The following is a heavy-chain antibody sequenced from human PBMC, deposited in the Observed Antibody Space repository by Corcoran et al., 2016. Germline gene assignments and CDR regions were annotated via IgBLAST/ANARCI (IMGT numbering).Heavy chain of an antibody. V-gene: IGHV1-46*01. CDR1: GYTFTSYF. CDR3: ARGPSSGYSRYFDY. J-gene: IGHJ4*02. D-gene: IGHD5-12*01. Sequence: QVQLVQSGAEVKKPGASVKVSCKASGYTFTSYFMHWVRQAPGQGLEWMGVINPNGGGTTFAQKFQGRVTMTSDTSTSTIYMDLSSLRSEDTALYYWARGPSSGYSRYFDYWGQGTLVPVSS. CDR2: INPNGGGT.